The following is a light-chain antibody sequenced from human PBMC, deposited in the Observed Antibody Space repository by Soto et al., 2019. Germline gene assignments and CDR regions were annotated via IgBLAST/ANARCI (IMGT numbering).Light chain of an antibody. V-gene: IGKV3-15*01. CDR3: QQYNNWPLT. CDR2: GPS. CDR1: QNIRSN. J-gene: IGKJ4*01. Sequence: DIVMTQSPATLSVSPGERATLSCRASQNIRSNLAWYQQKPGQAPRLLIYGPSSRATGIPARFSGSGSGTEFTLTISRLQSEDLAVYYCQQYNNWPLTFGGGTKLEIQ.